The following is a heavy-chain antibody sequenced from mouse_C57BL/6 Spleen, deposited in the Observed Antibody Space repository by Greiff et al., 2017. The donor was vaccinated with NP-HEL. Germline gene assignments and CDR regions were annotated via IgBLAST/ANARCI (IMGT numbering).Heavy chain of an antibody. J-gene: IGHJ4*01. CDR1: GYSFTSYW. V-gene: IGHV1-52*01. CDR3: ARSGHYYAMDY. CDR2: IDPSDSET. Sequence: QVQLQQPGAELVRPGSSVKLSCKASGYSFTSYWMHWVKQRPIKGLEWIGNIDPSDSETHYNQKFKDKATLTVDKSSSTAYMQLSSLTSEDSAVYYCARSGHYYAMDYWGQGTPVTVSS.